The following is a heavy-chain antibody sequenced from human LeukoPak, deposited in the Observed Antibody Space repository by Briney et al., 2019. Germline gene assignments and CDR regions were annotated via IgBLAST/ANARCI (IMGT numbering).Heavy chain of an antibody. Sequence: PSETLSLTCTVSGGSISSGSYYWSWIRQPAGKGLEWIGRIYTSGSTNYNPSLKSRVTISVDTSKNQFSLKLSSVTAADTAVYYCARCGGWGSGSSYYYYMDVWGKGTTVTVSS. CDR2: IYTSGST. V-gene: IGHV4-61*02. D-gene: IGHD3-10*01. J-gene: IGHJ6*03. CDR3: ARCGGWGSGSSYYYYMDV. CDR1: GGSISSGSYY.